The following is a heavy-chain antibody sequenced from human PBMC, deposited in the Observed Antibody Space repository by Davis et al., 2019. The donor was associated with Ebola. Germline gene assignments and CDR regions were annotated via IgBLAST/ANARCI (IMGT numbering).Heavy chain of an antibody. V-gene: IGHV3-73*01. CDR3: TSAYGGNSEDY. Sequence: GESLKISCAASGFTFSGSAMHWVRQASGKGLEWVGRIRSKANSYATAYAASVKGRFTISRDDSKNTAYLQMNSLKTEDTAVYYCTSAYGGNSEDYWGQGTLVTVPS. CDR2: IRSKANSYAT. CDR1: GFTFSGSA. D-gene: IGHD4-23*01. J-gene: IGHJ4*02.